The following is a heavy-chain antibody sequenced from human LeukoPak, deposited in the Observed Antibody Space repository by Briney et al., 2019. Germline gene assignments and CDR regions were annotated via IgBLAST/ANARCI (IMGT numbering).Heavy chain of an antibody. CDR2: IHYTGNT. D-gene: IGHD3-10*01. V-gene: IGHV4-59*01. CDR1: GGSFSGYY. J-gene: IGHJ4*02. CDR3: ARGYGSGSYNNFNK. Sequence: PSETLSLTCAVYGGSFSGYYWSWIRQPPGKGLEWIGYIHYTGNTDYNPSLTSRVTMSVDTSKNQFSLMLTSVTAADTAVYYCARGYGSGSYNNFNKWGQGLLVAVSP.